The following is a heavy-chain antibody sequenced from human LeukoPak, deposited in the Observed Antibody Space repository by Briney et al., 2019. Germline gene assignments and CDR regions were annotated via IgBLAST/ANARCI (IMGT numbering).Heavy chain of an antibody. J-gene: IGHJ3*02. CDR3: ASRVTTVTTDDAFDI. Sequence: PSRTLSLTCTVSGGSISSGDYYWSWIRQPPGKGLEWIGYIYYSGSTYYNPSLKSRVTISVDTSKNQFSLKLSSVTAADTAVYYCASRVTTVTTDDAFDIWGQGTMVTVSS. CDR2: IYYSGST. CDR1: GGSISSGDYY. D-gene: IGHD4-17*01. V-gene: IGHV4-30-4*01.